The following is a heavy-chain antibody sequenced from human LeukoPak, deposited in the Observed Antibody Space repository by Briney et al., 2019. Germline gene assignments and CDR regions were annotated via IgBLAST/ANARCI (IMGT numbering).Heavy chain of an antibody. CDR1: GGSFSGYY. V-gene: IGHV4-34*01. CDR3: AKTGGWSYFDY. CDR2: INHSGST. J-gene: IGHJ4*02. Sequence: SETLSLTCAVYGGSFSGYYWSWIRQPPGKGLEWIGEINHSGSTNYNPSLKSRVTISVDKSKNQLSLKLSSVTAADTAVYHCAKTGGWSYFDYWGQGTLVTVSS. D-gene: IGHD1-14*01.